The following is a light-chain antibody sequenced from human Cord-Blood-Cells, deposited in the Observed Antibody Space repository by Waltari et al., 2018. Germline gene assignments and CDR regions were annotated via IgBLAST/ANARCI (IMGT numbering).Light chain of an antibody. CDR3: AAWDDSLSGWV. CDR2: RNN. V-gene: IGLV1-47*01. CDR1: SSNLGSTY. J-gene: IGLJ3*02. Sequence: QSVLTQPPSASGTPGQRVTISCSGSSSNLGSTYVYWYQQLPGTAPKLLIYRNNQRPPGVPDRFSGSKSGTSASLAISGLRSEDEADYYCAAWDDSLSGWVFGGGTKLTVL.